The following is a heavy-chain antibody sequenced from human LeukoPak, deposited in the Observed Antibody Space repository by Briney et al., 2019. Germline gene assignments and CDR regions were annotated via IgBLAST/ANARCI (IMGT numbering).Heavy chain of an antibody. Sequence: SQTLSLTCAISGDSVSSNSAAWNWIRQSPSRGLEWLGRTYYRSKWYNDYAVSVKSRITINPDTSKNQFSLQLNSVTPEDTAVYYCARDTYYYDSSGHYRVFDYWGQGTLVTVSS. CDR2: TYYRSKWYN. CDR3: ARDTYYYDSSGHYRVFDY. J-gene: IGHJ4*02. V-gene: IGHV6-1*01. CDR1: GDSVSSNSAA. D-gene: IGHD3-22*01.